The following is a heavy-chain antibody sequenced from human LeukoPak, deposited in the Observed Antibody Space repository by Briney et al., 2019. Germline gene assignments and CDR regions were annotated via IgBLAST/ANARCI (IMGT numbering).Heavy chain of an antibody. V-gene: IGHV1-69*13. CDR2: IIPIFGTA. D-gene: IGHD6-6*01. CDR3: TRGKYSSSEFDY. Sequence: GASVKVSCKASGGTFSSYAISWVRQAPGQGLEWMGGIIPIFGTANYAQKFQGRVTITADESTSTAYMELSSLRSEDTAVYYCTRGKYSSSEFDYWGQGTLVTVSS. CDR1: GGTFSSYA. J-gene: IGHJ4*02.